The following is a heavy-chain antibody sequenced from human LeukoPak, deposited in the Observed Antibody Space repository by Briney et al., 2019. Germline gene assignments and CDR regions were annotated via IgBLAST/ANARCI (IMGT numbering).Heavy chain of an antibody. CDR3: GRGFGTT. CDR1: AFTFSSNW. D-gene: IGHD1-1*01. J-gene: IGHJ4*02. Sequence: LTGRSLRLSCTASAFTFSSNWMYWVRQAPGKWLVWVSRISSDGSYTSYADSVKGRFTISRDNAKNTLYLQMNNLRPEDTAVYYCGRGFGTTWGQGTLVSVSS. V-gene: IGHV3-74*01. CDR2: ISSDGSYT.